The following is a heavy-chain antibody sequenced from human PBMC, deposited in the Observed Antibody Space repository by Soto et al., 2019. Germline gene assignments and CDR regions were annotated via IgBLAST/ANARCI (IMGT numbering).Heavy chain of an antibody. Sequence: SETLSLTCAVSGGSISSSNWWSWVRQPPGKGLEWIGEIYHSGSTNYNPSLKSRVTISVDTSKNQFSLKLSSVTAADTAVYYCARVPLRGYGYGAFDYWGQGTLVTVSS. V-gene: IGHV4-4*02. CDR2: IYHSGST. D-gene: IGHD5-18*01. CDR1: GGSISSSNW. J-gene: IGHJ4*02. CDR3: ARVPLRGYGYGAFDY.